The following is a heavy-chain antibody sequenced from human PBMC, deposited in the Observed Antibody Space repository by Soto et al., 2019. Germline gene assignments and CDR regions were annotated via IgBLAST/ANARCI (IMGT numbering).Heavy chain of an antibody. J-gene: IGHJ5*02. CDR3: ASVYGSGSYGRNWFDP. V-gene: IGHV4-31*03. CDR1: GGSISSGGYY. Sequence: SETLSLTCTVSGGSISSGGYYWSWIRQHPGKGLEWIGYIYYSGSTYYNPSLKSRVTISVDTSKNQFSLKLSSVTAADTAVYYCASVYGSGSYGRNWFDPWGQGTLVTVS. CDR2: IYYSGST. D-gene: IGHD3-10*01.